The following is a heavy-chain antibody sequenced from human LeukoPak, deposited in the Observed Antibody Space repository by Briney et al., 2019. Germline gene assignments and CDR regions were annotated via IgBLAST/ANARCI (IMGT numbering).Heavy chain of an antibody. J-gene: IGHJ4*02. CDR1: GGSISGYY. Sequence: SETLSLTCSVSGGSISGYYWNWSRQPPRKGVEWIGNLYYMRGAWYKSSLKSRVTTSVDTSRNEFSLKLSSVTAADTAVYYCARTYYDILGDATYEYWGQGTLVSVSS. CDR3: ARTYYDILGDATYEY. CDR2: LYYMRGA. V-gene: IGHV4-59*12. D-gene: IGHD3-9*01.